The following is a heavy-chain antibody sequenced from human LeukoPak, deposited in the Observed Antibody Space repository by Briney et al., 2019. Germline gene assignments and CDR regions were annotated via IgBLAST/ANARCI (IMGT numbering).Heavy chain of an antibody. V-gene: IGHV3-23*01. Sequence: GGSLRLSCAASGLTFSGHSMTWVRQAPGKGLEWVSLVSGSGDRTYYADSVKGRFTISRDNSKSTLYLQMSSLRAEDTALYYCALSGYGDRDHWGQGTLVTVSS. CDR3: ALSGYGDRDH. J-gene: IGHJ4*02. D-gene: IGHD5-12*01. CDR1: GLTFSGHS. CDR2: VSGSGDRT.